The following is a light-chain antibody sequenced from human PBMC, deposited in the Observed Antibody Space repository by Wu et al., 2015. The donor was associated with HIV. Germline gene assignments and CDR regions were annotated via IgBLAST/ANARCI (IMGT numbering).Light chain of an antibody. CDR3: QQYGSFHLQGT. Sequence: EIVMTQSPATLSVSPGERATLSCRASQSVSSSYLAWYQQKPGQAPRLLIYGASSRATGIPDRFSGSGSGTDFTLTISRLEPEDFAVYYCQQYGSFHLQGTFGQGTKVEIK. CDR2: GAS. V-gene: IGKV3-20*01. CDR1: QSVSSSY. J-gene: IGKJ1*01.